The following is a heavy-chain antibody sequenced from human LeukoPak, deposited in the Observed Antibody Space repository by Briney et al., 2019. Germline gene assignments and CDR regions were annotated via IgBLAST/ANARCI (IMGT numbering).Heavy chain of an antibody. D-gene: IGHD3-3*02. CDR2: ISAYNGDT. CDR3: ARVEGPSIFGVVDY. J-gene: IGHJ4*02. V-gene: IGHV1-18*01. Sequence: GASVKLPCKASGYTFSSHGNIWVRQAPGQGLEWMGWISAYNGDTNYAQKFQGRVTMTTDTSTSTAYMEVRNLRSDDTAVYYCARVEGPSIFGVVDYWGQGTLVTVSS. CDR1: GYTFSSHG.